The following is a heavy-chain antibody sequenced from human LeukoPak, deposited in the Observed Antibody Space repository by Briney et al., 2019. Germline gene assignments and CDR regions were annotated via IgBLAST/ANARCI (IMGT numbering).Heavy chain of an antibody. V-gene: IGHV4-61*02. Sequence: EPSETLSLTCTVSGGSISSGSYYWSWIRQPAGKGLEWIGRIYTSGSTNYNPSLKSRVTISVDTSKNQFSLKLSSVTAADTAVYYCARDWAFGAFDIWGQGTMVTVS. CDR1: GGSISSGSYY. D-gene: IGHD3-3*02. CDR2: IYTSGST. CDR3: ARDWAFGAFDI. J-gene: IGHJ3*02.